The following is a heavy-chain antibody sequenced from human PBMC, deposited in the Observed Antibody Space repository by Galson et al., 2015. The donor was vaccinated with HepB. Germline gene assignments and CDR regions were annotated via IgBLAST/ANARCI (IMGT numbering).Heavy chain of an antibody. CDR3: ARDGYYDSSGYYWQIFDY. Sequence: SVKVSCKASGYTFTSYYMHWVRQAPGQGLEWMGIINPSGGSTSYVQKLQGRVTMTRDTSTSTVYMELSSLRSEDTAVYYCARDGYYDSSGYYWQIFDYWGQGTLVTVSS. D-gene: IGHD3-22*01. CDR2: INPSGGST. J-gene: IGHJ4*02. CDR1: GYTFTSYY. V-gene: IGHV1-46*04.